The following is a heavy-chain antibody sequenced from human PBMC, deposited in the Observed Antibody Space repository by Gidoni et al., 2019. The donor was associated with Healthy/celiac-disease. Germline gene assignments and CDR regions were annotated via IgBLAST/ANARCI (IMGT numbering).Heavy chain of an antibody. J-gene: IGHJ6*02. V-gene: IGHV3-30*18. CDR1: GFTFSSYG. CDR3: AKVNYYDSSGYYSLYYYYYYGMDV. CDR2: ISYDGSNK. D-gene: IGHD3-22*01. Sequence: QVQLVESGGGVVQPGRSLRLSCAASGFTFSSYGMHWVRHAPGKGLEWVAGISYDGSNKYYADSVKGRFTIYRDNSKNTLYLQMNSLRAEDTAVYYCAKVNYYDSSGYYSLYYYYYYGMDVWGQGTTVTVSS.